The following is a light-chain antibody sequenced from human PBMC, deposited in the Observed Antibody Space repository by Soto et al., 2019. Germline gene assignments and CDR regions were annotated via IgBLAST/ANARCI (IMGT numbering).Light chain of an antibody. CDR1: QSVNTN. V-gene: IGKV3-15*01. CDR3: QPYNSWPYT. Sequence: ETVRTQYPATLSASPGERSPLSRMASQSVNTNLAWYQQKPGQAHRLLIYDAYTRATGIPASFSGSGSGTEFTLTIRSLQSEDSAVYYCQPYNSWPYTVGQGTKVEIK. CDR2: DAY. J-gene: IGKJ2*01.